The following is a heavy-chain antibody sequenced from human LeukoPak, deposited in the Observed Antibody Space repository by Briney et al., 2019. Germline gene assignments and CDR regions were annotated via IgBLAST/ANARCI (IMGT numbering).Heavy chain of an antibody. CDR3: ARGIAVVVAATWAEFDP. Sequence: SETLSLTCAVSGYSISSGYYWGWIRQPPGKGLEWIGSIYHSGSTYYNPSLKSRVTISVDTSKNQFSLKLSSVTAADTAVYYCARGIAVVVAATWAEFDPWGQGTLVTVSS. CDR2: IYHSGST. CDR1: GYSISSGYY. V-gene: IGHV4-38-2*01. D-gene: IGHD2-15*01. J-gene: IGHJ5*02.